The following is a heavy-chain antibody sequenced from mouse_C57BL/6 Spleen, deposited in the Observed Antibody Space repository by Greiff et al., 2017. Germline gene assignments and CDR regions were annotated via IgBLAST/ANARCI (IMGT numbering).Heavy chain of an antibody. J-gene: IGHJ4*01. V-gene: IGHV1-55*01. CDR1: GYTFTSYW. CDR2: IYPGSGST. CDR3: ARFGYPGYYAMDD. Sequence: QVQLQQSGAELVKPGASVKMSCKASGYTFTSYWITWVKQRPGQGLEWIGDIYPGSGSTNYTEKFKSKATLTVDTSSSTACMQLSSLTSEDSAVXYCARFGYPGYYAMDDLGQGTSVNVAS. D-gene: IGHD1-2*01.